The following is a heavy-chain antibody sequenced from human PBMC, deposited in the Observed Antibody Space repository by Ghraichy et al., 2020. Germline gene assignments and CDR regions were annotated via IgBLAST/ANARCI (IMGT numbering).Heavy chain of an antibody. J-gene: IGHJ5*02. CDR1: GGSISSYY. V-gene: IGHV4-4*07. CDR3: ARDFGRVAVDNWFDP. D-gene: IGHD6-19*01. Sequence: SETLSLTCTVSGGSISSYYWSWIRQPAGKGLEWIGRIYTSGSTNYNPSLKSRVTMSVDTSKNQFSLKLSSVTAADTAVYYCARDFGRVAVDNWFDPWGQGTLVTVSS. CDR2: IYTSGST.